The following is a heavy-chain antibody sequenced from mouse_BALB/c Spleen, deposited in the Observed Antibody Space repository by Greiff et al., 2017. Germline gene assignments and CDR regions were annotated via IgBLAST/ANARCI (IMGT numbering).Heavy chain of an antibody. J-gene: IGHJ4*01. V-gene: IGHV2-9*02. Sequence: VHLVESGPGLVAPSQSLSITCTVSGFSLTSYGVHWVRQPPGKGLEWLGVIWAGGSTNYNSALMSRLSISKDNSKSQVFLKMNSLQTDDTAMYYCARDYDYDYYAMDYWGQGTSVTVSS. CDR1: GFSLTSYG. CDR2: IWAGGST. CDR3: ARDYDYDYYAMDY. D-gene: IGHD2-4*01.